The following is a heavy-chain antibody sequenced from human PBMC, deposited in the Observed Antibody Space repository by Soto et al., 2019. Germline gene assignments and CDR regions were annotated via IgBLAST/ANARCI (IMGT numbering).Heavy chain of an antibody. D-gene: IGHD3-10*01. CDR1: GFTFSSYG. CDR3: AKTMVRGVKDSGVDPRAGEFDY. Sequence: QVQLVESGGGVVQPGRSLRLSCAASGFTFSSYGMHWVRQAPGKGLEWVAVISYDGSNKYYADSVKGRFTISRDNSKNTLYLQMNSLRAEDTAVYYCAKTMVRGVKDSGVDPRAGEFDYWGQGTLVTVSS. CDR2: ISYDGSNK. V-gene: IGHV3-30*18. J-gene: IGHJ4*02.